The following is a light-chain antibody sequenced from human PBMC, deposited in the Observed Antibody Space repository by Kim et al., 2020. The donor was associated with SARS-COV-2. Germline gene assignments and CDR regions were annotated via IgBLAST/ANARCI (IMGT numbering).Light chain of an antibody. J-gene: IGLJ2*01. CDR3: NSRDSNDNVV. Sequence: VALGQTVRITCQGDILRSYYGTWYQQKPGQAPILVIYGKNNRPSGIPDRFSGSSSGNTASLTITGTQAGDEADYYCNSRDSNDNVVFGGGTQLTVL. V-gene: IGLV3-19*01. CDR2: GKN. CDR1: ILRSYY.